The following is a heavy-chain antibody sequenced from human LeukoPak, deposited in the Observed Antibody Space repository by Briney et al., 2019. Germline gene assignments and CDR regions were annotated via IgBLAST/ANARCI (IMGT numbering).Heavy chain of an antibody. Sequence: PGGSLRLSCASSVFTFSSYAMSWVRQPPGKGLEWVSAIRGSGGSTYYTDSVKGRFTISRDNSKNTLYLQMNSLRAEDTAVYYCAKATWELLGTGYYFDYWGQGNLVTVSS. J-gene: IGHJ4*02. CDR2: IRGSGGST. V-gene: IGHV3-23*01. CDR3: AKATWELLGTGYYFDY. CDR1: VFTFSSYA. D-gene: IGHD1-26*01.